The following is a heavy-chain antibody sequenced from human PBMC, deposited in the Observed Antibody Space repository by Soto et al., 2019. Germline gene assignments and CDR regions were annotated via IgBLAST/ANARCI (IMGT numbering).Heavy chain of an antibody. Sequence: QVQLQESGPGLVKPSQTLSLTCTVSGGSISSGDYYWSWIRQPPGKGLEWIGYIYYSGSTYYNPSLTSRVTISVDTSKNQFSLKLSSVTSADTAVYYCARTNTAMVTRFDYWGQGTLVTVSS. CDR3: ARTNTAMVTRFDY. V-gene: IGHV4-30-4*01. CDR1: GGSISSGDYY. J-gene: IGHJ4*02. CDR2: IYYSGST. D-gene: IGHD5-18*01.